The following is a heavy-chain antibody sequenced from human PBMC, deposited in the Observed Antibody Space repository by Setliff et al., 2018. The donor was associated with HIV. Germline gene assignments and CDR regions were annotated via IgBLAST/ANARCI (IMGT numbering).Heavy chain of an antibody. V-gene: IGHV1-18*01. CDR3: ARVPYRSAWFSGGHDAFDI. J-gene: IGHJ3*02. CDR1: GYNFGFYG. CDR2: ISAYNGNT. D-gene: IGHD6-19*01. Sequence: ASVKVSCKASGYNFGFYGISWVRQAPGQGLEWMGWISAYNGNTNYAQKLQGRVTMTTDTSTSTAYMELRSLRSDDTAVYFCARVPYRSAWFSGGHDAFDIWGQGTMVTVS.